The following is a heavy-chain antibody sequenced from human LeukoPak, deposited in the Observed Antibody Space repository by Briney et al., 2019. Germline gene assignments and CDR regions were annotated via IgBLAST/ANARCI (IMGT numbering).Heavy chain of an antibody. D-gene: IGHD6-13*01. CDR3: ARDHGGIAAAGTEPDY. J-gene: IGHJ4*02. Sequence: ASVKVSCKASGYTFTGYYMHWVRQAPGQGLEWMGWINPNSGGTNYAQKFQGRVTMTRDTSISTAYMELSRLRSDDTAVYYCARDHGGIAAAGTEPDYWGQGTLVTVSS. CDR2: INPNSGGT. V-gene: IGHV1-2*02. CDR1: GYTFTGYY.